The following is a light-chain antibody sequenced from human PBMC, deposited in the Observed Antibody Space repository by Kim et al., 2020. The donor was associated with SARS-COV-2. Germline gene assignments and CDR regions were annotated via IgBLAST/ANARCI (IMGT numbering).Light chain of an antibody. V-gene: IGKV2-30*02. CDR3: MQGAHWPPT. CDR1: QSLVHSDGNTY. Sequence: DVVMTQSPLSLPVTLGQPASISCRSSQSLVHSDGNTYLIWFHQRPGQSPRRLIYKVSNRDSGVPDRFSGSGSGTDFTLKITRVEADDVGVYYCMQGAHWPPTFGGGTKVDIK. CDR2: KVS. J-gene: IGKJ4*01.